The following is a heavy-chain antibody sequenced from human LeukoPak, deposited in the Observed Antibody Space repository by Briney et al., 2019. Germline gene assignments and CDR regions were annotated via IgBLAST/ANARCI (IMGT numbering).Heavy chain of an antibody. CDR3: ARDLRASDH. Sequence: GGSLRLSCAASGFTFSNYWMSWVRQAPGKGLEWVANIKQDGSEIYYVDSVKGRFTHSRDNARNSLFLQMNSLRAEDTAVYYCARDLRASDHWGQGTLVTVSS. V-gene: IGHV3-7*01. J-gene: IGHJ4*02. CDR1: GFTFSNYW. CDR2: IKQDGSEI.